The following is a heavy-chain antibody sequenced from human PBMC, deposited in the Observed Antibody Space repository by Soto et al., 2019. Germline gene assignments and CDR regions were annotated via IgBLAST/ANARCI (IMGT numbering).Heavy chain of an antibody. CDR3: ARDVEAGYSGSSWGHYYGMDV. J-gene: IGHJ6*02. CDR1: VGSIISYY. CDR2: IYTSGST. D-gene: IGHD1-26*01. V-gene: IGHV4-4*07. Sequence: PSSTLSLTCTFSVGSIISYYWSWIRQPAGKGLEWIGRIYTSGSTNYNPSLKSRVTMSVDTSKNQFSLKLSSVTAADTAVYYCARDVEAGYSGSSWGHYYGMDVWGQCTTVTVSS.